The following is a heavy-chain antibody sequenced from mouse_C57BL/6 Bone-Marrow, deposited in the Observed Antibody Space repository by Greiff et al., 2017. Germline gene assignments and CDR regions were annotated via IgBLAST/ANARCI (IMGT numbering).Heavy chain of an antibody. CDR3: AGEMFYYYGSGYWYFDV. J-gene: IGHJ1*03. V-gene: IGHV1-39*01. CDR1: GYSFTDYN. D-gene: IGHD1-1*01. CDR2: INPNYGTT. Sequence: EVQLVESGPELVKPGASVKISCKASGYSFTDYNMNWVKQSNGKSLEWIGVINPNYGTTSYNQKFKGKATLTVDQSSSTAYMQLNSLTSEDSAVYYCAGEMFYYYGSGYWYFDVWGTGTTVTVSS.